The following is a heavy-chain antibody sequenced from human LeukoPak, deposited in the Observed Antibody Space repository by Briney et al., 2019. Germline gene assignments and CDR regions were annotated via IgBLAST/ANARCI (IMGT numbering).Heavy chain of an antibody. Sequence: GSLRLSCAASGFTFSSYAVSWVRQPPGKGLEWIGEINHSGSTNYNPSLKSRVTISVDTSKNQFSLKLSSVTAADTAVYYCARYYSGYDSDAFDIWGQGTMVTVSS. CDR3: ARYYSGYDSDAFDI. CDR1: GFTFSSYA. D-gene: IGHD5-12*01. V-gene: IGHV4-34*01. CDR2: INHSGST. J-gene: IGHJ3*02.